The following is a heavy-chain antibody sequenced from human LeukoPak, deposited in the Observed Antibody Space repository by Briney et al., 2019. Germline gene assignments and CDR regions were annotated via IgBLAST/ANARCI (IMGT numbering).Heavy chain of an antibody. Sequence: GGSLRLSCAASGFSFSSYAMSWVRQAPGKGLEWVSSISSAGGYIYYADSVKGRFTISRDNAKNSLYLQMNSLRAVDTAVYYCAREIVSSNSFDNWGQGTLVTVSS. CDR1: GFSFSSYA. CDR2: ISSAGGYI. J-gene: IGHJ4*02. D-gene: IGHD2-2*01. CDR3: AREIVSSNSFDN. V-gene: IGHV3-21*01.